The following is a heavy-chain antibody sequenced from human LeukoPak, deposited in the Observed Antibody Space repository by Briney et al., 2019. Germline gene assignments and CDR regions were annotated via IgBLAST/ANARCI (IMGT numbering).Heavy chain of an antibody. D-gene: IGHD2-2*01. V-gene: IGHV1-3*01. J-gene: IGHJ6*02. CDR3: ASRQLPAAKVSDYYGMDV. CDR1: GYTFTSYA. CDR2: INAGNGNT. Sequence: ASVKVSCKASGYTFTSYAMHWVRQAPGQRLEWMGWINAGNGNTKYSQKFQGRVTITRDTSASTAYMELSSLRSEDTAVYYCASRQLPAAKVSDYYGMDVWGQGTTVTVSS.